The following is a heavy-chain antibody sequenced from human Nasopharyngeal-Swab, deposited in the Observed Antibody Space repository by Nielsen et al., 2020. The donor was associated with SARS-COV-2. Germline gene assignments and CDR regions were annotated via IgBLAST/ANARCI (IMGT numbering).Heavy chain of an antibody. CDR3: ARHSQLWLRRLHCFDY. Sequence: SETLSLTCTASGCSISSSSYYWGWLRQPPGKGREWTGSIYYSGSTYHNPSRKSRVTISVDTSKNQFSLKLSSVTAADTAVYYCARHSQLWLRRLHCFDYWGLGTLVTVSS. D-gene: IGHD5-18*01. V-gene: IGHV4-39*01. J-gene: IGHJ4*02. CDR1: GCSISSSSYY. CDR2: IYYSGST.